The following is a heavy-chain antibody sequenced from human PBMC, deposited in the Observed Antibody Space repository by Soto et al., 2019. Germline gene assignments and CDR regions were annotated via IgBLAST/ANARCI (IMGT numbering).Heavy chain of an antibody. D-gene: IGHD3-3*01. Sequence: SETLSLTCTVSGGSISSSSYYWGWIRQPPGKGLEWIGSIYYSGRTYYNPSLKSRVTISVDTSKNQFSLKLGSVTAADTAVYYCARRPVRVFSSGYYSYYYGMDVWGPVPTVTVS. CDR3: ARRPVRVFSSGYYSYYYGMDV. V-gene: IGHV4-39*01. CDR1: GGSISSSSYY. J-gene: IGHJ6*02. CDR2: IYYSGRT.